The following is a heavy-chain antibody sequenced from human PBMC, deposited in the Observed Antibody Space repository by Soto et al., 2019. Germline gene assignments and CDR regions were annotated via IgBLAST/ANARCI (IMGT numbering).Heavy chain of an antibody. CDR2: ISAHNGNT. CDR1: GYAFTTYG. D-gene: IGHD6-6*01. CDR3: ARGRDGDY. V-gene: IGHV1-18*01. J-gene: IGHJ4*02. Sequence: QVHLVQSGAEVKKPGASVKVSCKGSGYAFTTYGITWVRQAPGQGLEWMGWISAHNGNTNYAQKLQGRVTVTRDTSTSTAYLELRSLRTDDTAVYYCARGRDGDYWGQGALVTVSS.